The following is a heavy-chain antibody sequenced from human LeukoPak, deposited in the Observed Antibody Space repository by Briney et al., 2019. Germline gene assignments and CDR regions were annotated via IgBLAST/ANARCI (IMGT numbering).Heavy chain of an antibody. CDR3: VRGGPYDFWSGYTNFDY. CDR1: GYTFTSYG. J-gene: IGHJ4*02. V-gene: IGHV1-18*01. Sequence: GASVKVSCKASGYTFTSYGISWVRQAPGQGLEWMGWISAYNGNTNYAQKLQGRVTMTTDTSTSTAYMELRSLRSDDTAVYYCVRGGPYDFWSGYTNFDYWGQGTLVTVSS. D-gene: IGHD3-3*01. CDR2: ISAYNGNT.